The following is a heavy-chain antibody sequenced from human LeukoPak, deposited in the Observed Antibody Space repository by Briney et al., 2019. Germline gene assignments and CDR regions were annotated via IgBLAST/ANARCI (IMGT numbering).Heavy chain of an antibody. CDR3: ARARVRTGTTDY. V-gene: IGHV4-59*01. J-gene: IGHJ4*02. Sequence: SETLSLTCTVSGGSISSYYWSWIRQPPGKGLEWIGYIYYSGSTNYNPSLKSRVTISVDTSKNQFSLKLSSVTAADTAVYYCARARVRTGTTDYWGQGTLVTVSS. CDR1: GGSISSYY. D-gene: IGHD1-7*01. CDR2: IYYSGST.